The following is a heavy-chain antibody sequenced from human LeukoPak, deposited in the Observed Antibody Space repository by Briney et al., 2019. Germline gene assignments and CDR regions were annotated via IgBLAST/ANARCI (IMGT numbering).Heavy chain of an antibody. D-gene: IGHD6-13*01. CDR2: IRFDGTII. V-gene: IGHV3-30*02. Sequence: GGSLRLSCAASGFTFSTYGMDWVRQAPGQGLEWVAFIRFDGTIIYYADSVKGRFTISRDNAKNSLYLQMNSLRAEDTAVYYCARAGIAAAGTGDYWGQGTLVTVSS. CDR1: GFTFSTYG. J-gene: IGHJ4*02. CDR3: ARAGIAAAGTGDY.